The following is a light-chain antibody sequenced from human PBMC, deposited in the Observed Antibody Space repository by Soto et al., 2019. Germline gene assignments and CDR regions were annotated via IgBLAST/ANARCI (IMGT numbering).Light chain of an antibody. CDR1: QSVNTN. V-gene: IGKV3-15*01. Sequence: EIEMTQSPATLSVSPGERATLSCRASQSVNTNLAWYQQKPGKAPRLRIYGASTRAPGIPARFSGSGSGTEFALTVSSLQSEDFAVYCCPQYNHWPPWLTFGGGTKVEVK. CDR3: PQYNHWPPWLT. CDR2: GAS. J-gene: IGKJ4*01.